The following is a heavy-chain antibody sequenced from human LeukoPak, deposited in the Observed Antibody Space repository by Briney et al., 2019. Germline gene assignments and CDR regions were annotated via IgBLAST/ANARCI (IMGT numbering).Heavy chain of an antibody. V-gene: IGHV3-48*01. Sequence: PGGSLRLSCAASGFTFSSYSMNWVRQAPGKGLEWVSYISSSSSTIYYADSVKGRFTISRDNAKNTLYLQMNSLRAEDTAVYYCARMTTVVTPGYFQHWGQGTLVTVSS. CDR2: ISSSSSTI. CDR3: ARMTTVVTPGYFQH. D-gene: IGHD4-23*01. CDR1: GFTFSSYS. J-gene: IGHJ1*01.